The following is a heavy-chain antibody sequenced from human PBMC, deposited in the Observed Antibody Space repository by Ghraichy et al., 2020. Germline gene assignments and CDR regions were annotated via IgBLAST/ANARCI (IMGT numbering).Heavy chain of an antibody. D-gene: IGHD1/OR15-1a*01. CDR1: GGSISRYY. CDR3: ARGAMGGTTAFDF. Sequence: SETLSLTCTVSGGSISRYYWSWIRQPPGKGLEWIGYIYNTGSTKYNPSLKSRVTISVDTSKNHFSLKLSSVTAADTAVYYCARGAMGGTTAFDFWGQGILVTVSS. CDR2: IYNTGST. V-gene: IGHV4-59*01. J-gene: IGHJ4*02.